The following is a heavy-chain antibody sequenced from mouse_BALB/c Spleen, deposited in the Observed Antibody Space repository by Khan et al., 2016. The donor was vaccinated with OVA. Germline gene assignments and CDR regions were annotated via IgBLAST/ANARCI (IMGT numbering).Heavy chain of an antibody. CDR3: ARHAGGSSYYALDY. J-gene: IGHJ4*01. V-gene: IGHV10-1*02. CDR2: IRIKSNNYAT. Sequence: EVQLVESGGGLVQPKGSLKLSCTASGFTFNTYAMNWVRQAPGKGLEWVARIRIKSNNYATYYADSVKDRFTISRDESQSMIYLQMNNLKTEDTAMYSCARHAGGSSYYALDYWGQGTSVTVSS. D-gene: IGHD1-1*01. CDR1: GFTFNTYA.